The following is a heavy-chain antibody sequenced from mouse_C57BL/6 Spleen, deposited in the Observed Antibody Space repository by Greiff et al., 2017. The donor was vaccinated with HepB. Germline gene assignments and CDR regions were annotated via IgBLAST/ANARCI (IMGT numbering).Heavy chain of an antibody. Sequence: VKLQQPGAELVKPGASVKMSCKASGYTFTSYWITWVKQRPGQGLEWIGDIYPGSGSTNYNEKFKSKATLTVDTSSSTAYMQLSSLTSEDSAVYYCARSRDGYYGGYFDYWGQGTTLTVSS. V-gene: IGHV1-55*01. CDR3: ARSRDGYYGGYFDY. CDR2: IYPGSGST. CDR1: GYTFTSYW. D-gene: IGHD2-3*01. J-gene: IGHJ2*01.